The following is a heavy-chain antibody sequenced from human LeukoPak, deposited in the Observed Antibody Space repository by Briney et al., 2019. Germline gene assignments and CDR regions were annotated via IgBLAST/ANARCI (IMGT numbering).Heavy chain of an antibody. D-gene: IGHD3-9*01. CDR3: ARDGSRHSFDWLLSVPLRPYYFDY. CDR2: VIPIFGTA. CDR1: GGTFSSYA. Sequence: PMASVKVSCKASGGTFSSYAISWVRQAPGQGLEWMGGVIPIFGTANYAQKFQGRVTITADESTSTAYMELSSLRSEDTAVYYCARDGSRHSFDWLLSVPLRPYYFDYWGQGTLVTVSS. J-gene: IGHJ4*02. V-gene: IGHV1-69*13.